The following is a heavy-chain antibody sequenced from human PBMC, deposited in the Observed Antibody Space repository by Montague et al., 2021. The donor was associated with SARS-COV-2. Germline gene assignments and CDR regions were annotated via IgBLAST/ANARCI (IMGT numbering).Heavy chain of an antibody. V-gene: IGHV4-28*01. J-gene: IGHJ4*02. CDR3: AKSADHNYFLDS. Sequence: SETLSLTCAVSGYFISSSNWWGWIRQAPGRGLEWIGYIYHTGSTYYNPSLKSRVTMSVDKSNNLFSLELSSVTAVDTAVYYCAKSADHNYFLDSWGQGTPVTVSS. D-gene: IGHD5-24*01. CDR2: IYHTGST. CDR1: GYFISSSNW.